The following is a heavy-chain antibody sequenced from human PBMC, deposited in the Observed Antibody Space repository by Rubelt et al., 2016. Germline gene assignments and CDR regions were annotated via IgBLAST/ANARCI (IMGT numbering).Heavy chain of an antibody. CDR3: ARMSTRLVRGVIGTFDP. D-gene: IGHD3-10*01. V-gene: IGHV4-61*01. CDR1: GGSVSSGSYY. CDR2: VYYSGSN. J-gene: IGHJ5*02. Sequence: QLQLQESGPGLVKPSETLSLTCTVSGGSVSSGSYYWSWIRQHPGKGLEWIGYVYYSGSNNYNPSLKGLVTLSVYSSKNQCSLKLCSLTAADTAVYYCARMSTRLVRGVIGTFDPWGQGTLVTVSS.